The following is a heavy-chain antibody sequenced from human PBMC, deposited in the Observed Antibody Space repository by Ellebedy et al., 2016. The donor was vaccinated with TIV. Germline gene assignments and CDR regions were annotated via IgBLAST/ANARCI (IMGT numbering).Heavy chain of an antibody. CDR3: ATGGSH. CDR1: GYTFTSYG. CDR2: INTYNANT. V-gene: IGHV1-18*01. Sequence: ASVKVSCKASGYTFTSYGLSWVRQAPGQGLEWMGWINTYNANTDYAQNLQGRVTITTDTSTDTAYMELSSLRSEDTAVYYCATGGSHWGQGTLVTVSS. D-gene: IGHD1-1*01. J-gene: IGHJ4*02.